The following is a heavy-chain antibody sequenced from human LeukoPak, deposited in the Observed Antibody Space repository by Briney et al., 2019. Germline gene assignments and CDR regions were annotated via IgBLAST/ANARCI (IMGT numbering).Heavy chain of an antibody. CDR3: ARTKVVAAASGYSTLYSYYGMDV. J-gene: IGHJ6*02. Sequence: GSLRLSCTASGFTISSYSMNWVCQAQGKGLEWVSSISSSSTYIYHAESVKGRFTISRDNAKNSSYLQMNSLRAEDTAVYYCARTKVVAAASGYSTLYSYYGMDVWGQGTKVTVSS. CDR2: ISSSSTYI. D-gene: IGHD2-15*01. V-gene: IGHV3-21*01. CDR1: GFTISSYS.